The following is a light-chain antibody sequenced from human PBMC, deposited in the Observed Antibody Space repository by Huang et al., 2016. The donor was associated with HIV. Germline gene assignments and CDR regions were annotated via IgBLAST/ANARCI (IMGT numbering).Light chain of an antibody. CDR3: QQRSNWPLYT. Sequence: EIVLTQSPGTLSLSPGERANLSCRASQSVSSFLAWYQQKPGQAPSLLIYDASNRATGIPARFSGSGSGTDFTLTISSLEPEDFAVYYCQQRSNWPLYTFGQGTKLEIK. CDR1: QSVSSF. J-gene: IGKJ2*01. CDR2: DAS. V-gene: IGKV3-11*01.